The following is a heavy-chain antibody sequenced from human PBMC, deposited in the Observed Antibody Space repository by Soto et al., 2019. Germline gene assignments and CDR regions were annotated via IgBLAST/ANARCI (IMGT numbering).Heavy chain of an antibody. D-gene: IGHD3-9*01. V-gene: IGHV3-33*01. CDR1: GFTFSSYG. Sequence: GGSLRLSCAASGFTFSSYGMHWVRQAPGKGLEWVAVIWYDGSNKYYADSVKGRFTISRDNSKNTLYLQMNSLRGEDTAVYYCARDLTVLRYFDWLTTGMDVWGQGTTVTVSS. J-gene: IGHJ6*02. CDR3: ARDLTVLRYFDWLTTGMDV. CDR2: IWYDGSNK.